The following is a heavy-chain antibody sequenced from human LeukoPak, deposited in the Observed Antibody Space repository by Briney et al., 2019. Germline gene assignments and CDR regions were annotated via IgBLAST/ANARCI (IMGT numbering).Heavy chain of an antibody. D-gene: IGHD3-9*01. V-gene: IGHV3-30*18. CDR2: ISYDGSNK. CDR1: GFTFSSYG. J-gene: IGHJ4*02. Sequence: GGSLRLSCAASGFTFSSYGMHWVRQAPGKGLEWVAVISYDGSNKYYADSVKGRFTISRDNSKNTLYLQMNSLRAEDTAVYYCAKDLGVRYFDWLIPGSDYWGQGTLVTVSS. CDR3: AKDLGVRYFDWLIPGSDY.